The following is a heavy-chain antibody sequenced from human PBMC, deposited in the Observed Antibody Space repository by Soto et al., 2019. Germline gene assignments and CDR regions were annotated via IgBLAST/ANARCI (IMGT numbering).Heavy chain of an antibody. D-gene: IGHD6-19*01. CDR3: ARHSPSPYSSGWYGANYYGMDV. CDR2: IYYSGST. CDR1: GGSISSSSYY. Sequence: PSETLSLTCTVSGGSISSSSYYWGWIRQPPGKGLEWIGSIYYSGSTYYNPSLKSRVTISVDTSKNQFSLKLSSVTAADTAVYYCARHSPSPYSSGWYGANYYGMDVWGQGTTVTVSS. J-gene: IGHJ6*02. V-gene: IGHV4-39*01.